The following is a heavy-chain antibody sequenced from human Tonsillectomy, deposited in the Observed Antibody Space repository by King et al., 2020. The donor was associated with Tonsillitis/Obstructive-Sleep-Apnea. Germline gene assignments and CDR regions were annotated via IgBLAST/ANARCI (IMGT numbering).Heavy chain of an antibody. Sequence: TLKESGPVLVKPTETLTLTCTVSGFSLSNARMGVSWIRQPPGKALEWLAHIFSNDEKSYSTSLKSRLTISKDTSKSQVVLTMTNMDPVNTATYYSSRSYCTGGVCYLPFDYWGQGTLVTVSS. D-gene: IGHD2-8*02. CDR1: GFSLSNARMG. CDR2: IFSNDEK. J-gene: IGHJ4*02. CDR3: SRSYCTGGVCYLPFDY. V-gene: IGHV2-26*01.